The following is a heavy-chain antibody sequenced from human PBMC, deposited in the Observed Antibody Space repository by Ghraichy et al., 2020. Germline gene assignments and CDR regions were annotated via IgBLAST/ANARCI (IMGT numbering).Heavy chain of an antibody. Sequence: GGSLRLSCAASGFSFSSSPMHWVRQAPGKGLEWVAAISSDGNQKFYADSVGGRFTISRDNPKNTVSLEMNSLRADDTAVYSCARGAVAGKWYVDLWGRGTLVIVSS. J-gene: IGHJ2*01. CDR3: ARGAVAGKWYVDL. D-gene: IGHD6-19*01. CDR2: ISSDGNQK. CDR1: GFSFSSSP. V-gene: IGHV3-30*04.